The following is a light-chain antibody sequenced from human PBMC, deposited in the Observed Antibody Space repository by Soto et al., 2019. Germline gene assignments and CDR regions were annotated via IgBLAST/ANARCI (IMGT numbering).Light chain of an antibody. CDR1: SSTVGGNY. V-gene: IGLV1-47*01. J-gene: IGLJ3*02. CDR2: RDN. Sequence: QSVLTQPPSASGTPGQRVTISCSGSSSTVGGNYVYWYQLLPGMAPRLLIYRDNQRPSGVPDRFSGSKSGTSSSLAISGLRSEEEAEYYCAAWDDKMSGWVFGGGTKLTVL. CDR3: AAWDDKMSGWV.